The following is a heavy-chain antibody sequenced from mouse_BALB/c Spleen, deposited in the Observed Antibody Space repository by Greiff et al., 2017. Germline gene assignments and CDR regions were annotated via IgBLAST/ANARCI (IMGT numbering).Heavy chain of an antibody. CDR2: IHYSGST. V-gene: IGHV3-1*02. CDR3: ARNPNYYGSRSAMDY. Sequence: EVKLVESGPDLVKPSQSLSLTCTVTGYSITSGYSWHWIRQFPGNKLEWMGYIHYSGSTNYNPSLKSRISITRDTSKNQFFLQLNSVTTEDTATYYCARNPNYYGSRSAMDYWGQGTSVTVSS. CDR1: GYSITSGYS. D-gene: IGHD1-1*01. J-gene: IGHJ4*01.